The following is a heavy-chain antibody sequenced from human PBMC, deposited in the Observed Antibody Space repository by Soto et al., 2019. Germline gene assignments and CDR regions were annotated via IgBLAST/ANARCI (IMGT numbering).Heavy chain of an antibody. V-gene: IGHV1-69*13. CDR1: GGTFSSYA. CDR2: IIPIFGTA. J-gene: IGHJ6*02. Sequence: SVKVSCKASGGTFSSYAISWVRQAPGQGLEWMGGIIPIFGTANYAQKFQGRVTITADGSTSTAYMELSSLRSEDTAVYYCARAALGDYGSGSYPVSDYYYYGMDVWGQGTKVTVSS. D-gene: IGHD3-10*01. CDR3: ARAALGDYGSGSYPVSDYYYYGMDV.